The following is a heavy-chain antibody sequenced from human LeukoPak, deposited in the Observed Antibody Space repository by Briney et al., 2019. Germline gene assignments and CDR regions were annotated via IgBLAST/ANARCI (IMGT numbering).Heavy chain of an antibody. CDR3: ARDLDYYGSGSYYNTFDY. D-gene: IGHD3-10*01. CDR2: ISSSSSTI. J-gene: IGHJ4*02. Sequence: PGGSLRLSCAASGFTLSSYSMNWVRQAPGKGLEGVSYISSSSSTIYYADSVKGRFTISRDNAKNSLYLQMNSLRDEDTAVYYCARDLDYYGSGSYYNTFDYWGQGTLVTVSS. CDR1: GFTLSSYS. V-gene: IGHV3-48*02.